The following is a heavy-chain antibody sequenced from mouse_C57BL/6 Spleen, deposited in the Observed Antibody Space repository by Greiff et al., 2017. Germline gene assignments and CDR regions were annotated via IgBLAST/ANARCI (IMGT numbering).Heavy chain of an antibody. D-gene: IGHD1-1*01. CDR1: GYTFTSYW. V-gene: IGHV1-69*01. CDR3: AKRDYGSGAMDY. Sequence: VQLQQPGAELVMPGASVKLSCKASGYTFTSYWMHWVKQRPGQGLEWIGEIDPSDSYTNYNQKFKGKSTLTVDKSSSTAYMQLSSLTSEDSAVYYCAKRDYGSGAMDYWGQGTSVTVSS. J-gene: IGHJ4*01. CDR2: IDPSDSYT.